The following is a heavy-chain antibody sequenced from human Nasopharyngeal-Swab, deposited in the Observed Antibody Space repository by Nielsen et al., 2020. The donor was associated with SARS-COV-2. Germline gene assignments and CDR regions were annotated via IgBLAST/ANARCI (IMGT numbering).Heavy chain of an antibody. CDR3: ARGQAAAAIAWFDP. CDR2: VSYDGANK. CDR1: GFTLSSYG. Sequence: GGSLRLSCAVSGFTLSSYGMHWVRQAPGKGLEWVAVVSYDGANKYYADSVKGRFAISRDNSKNTLHLQMSSLSAEDTALYYCARGQAAAAIAWFDPWGQGTLVTVSS. J-gene: IGHJ5*02. D-gene: IGHD2-2*01. V-gene: IGHV3-30*03.